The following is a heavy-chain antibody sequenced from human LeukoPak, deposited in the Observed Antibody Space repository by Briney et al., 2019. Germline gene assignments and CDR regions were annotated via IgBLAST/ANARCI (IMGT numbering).Heavy chain of an antibody. CDR3: AELGITMIGGV. V-gene: IGHV3-23*01. J-gene: IGHJ6*04. CDR1: GFTFSSYA. D-gene: IGHD3-10*02. CDR2: ISGSGGDR. Sequence: RPGGSLRLSCAGSGFTFSSYAMSWVRQAPGKGLEWVSAISGSGGDRYYADSVKGRFTISRDNAKNSLYLQMNSLRAEDTAVYYCAELGITMIGGVWGKGTTVTISS.